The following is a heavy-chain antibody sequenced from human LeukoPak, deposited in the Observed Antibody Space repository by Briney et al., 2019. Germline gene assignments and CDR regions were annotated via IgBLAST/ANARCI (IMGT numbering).Heavy chain of an antibody. V-gene: IGHV1-24*01. CDR2: FDPEDGET. Sequence: ASVTVSCKVSGYTLSELSMHWVRQAPGKGLEWMGSFDPEDGETIYAQKFQGRVTMTEDTSTDTAYMELSSLRSEDTAVYYCATASRSHYADYNLDYWGQGTLVTVSS. CDR1: GYTLSELS. CDR3: ATASRSHYADYNLDY. D-gene: IGHD4-17*01. J-gene: IGHJ4*02.